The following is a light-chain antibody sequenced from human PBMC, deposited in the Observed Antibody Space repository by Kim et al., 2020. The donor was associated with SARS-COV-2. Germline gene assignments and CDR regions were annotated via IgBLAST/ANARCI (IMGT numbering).Light chain of an antibody. Sequence: QSALTQPASVSGSPGQSITISCTGTSSDVGGYNYVSWYQQHPGKAPKLMIYDVSKRPSGVSNRFSGSKSGNTASLTISGLQAEDEADYYCSSYTSSSTFVFGTGTKVKVL. CDR1: SSDVGGYNY. CDR2: DVS. V-gene: IGLV2-14*01. J-gene: IGLJ1*01. CDR3: SSYTSSSTFV.